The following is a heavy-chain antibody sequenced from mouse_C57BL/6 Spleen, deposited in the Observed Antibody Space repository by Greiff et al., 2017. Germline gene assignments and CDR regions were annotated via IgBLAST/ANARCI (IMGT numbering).Heavy chain of an antibody. CDR1: GFTFSNYW. D-gene: IGHD2-10*02. CDR2: IRLKSDNYAT. CDR3: TGPPYGNYWYFDV. V-gene: IGHV6-3*01. Sequence: EVQLVESGGGLVQPGGSMKLSCVASGFTFSNYWMNWVRQSPEKGLEWVAQIRLKSDNYATHYAESVKGRFTISRDDSKSSVDLQMNNLRAEDTGIYYCTGPPYGNYWYFDVWGTGTTVTVSS. J-gene: IGHJ1*03.